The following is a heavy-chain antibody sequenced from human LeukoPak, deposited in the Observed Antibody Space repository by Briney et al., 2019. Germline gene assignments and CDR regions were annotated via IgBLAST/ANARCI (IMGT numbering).Heavy chain of an antibody. J-gene: IGHJ5*02. CDR2: INPNSGGT. D-gene: IGHD3-10*01. CDR3: ARGPNYYGSGRSWFDP. CDR1: GYTFTGYY. Sequence: ASVKVSCKASGYTFTGYYMHWVRQAPGQGLEWMGWINPNSGGTNYAQKSQGRVTMTRDTSISTAYMELSRLRSDDTAVYYCARGPNYYGSGRSWFDPWGQGTLVTVSS. V-gene: IGHV1-2*02.